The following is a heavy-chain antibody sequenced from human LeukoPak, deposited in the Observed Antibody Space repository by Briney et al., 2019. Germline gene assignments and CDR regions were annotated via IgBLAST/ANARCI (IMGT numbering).Heavy chain of an antibody. V-gene: IGHV4-38-2*01. D-gene: IGHD6-19*01. CDR3: ARVYCSGWYYFDY. J-gene: IGHJ4*02. Sequence: SETLSLTCAVSGYSISSGYYWGWIRQPPGKGLEWIGSIYHSGSTYYNPSLKSRVTISVDTSKNQFSLKLSSVTAADTAVYYCARVYCSGWYYFDYWGQATLVTVSP. CDR2: IYHSGST. CDR1: GYSISSGYY.